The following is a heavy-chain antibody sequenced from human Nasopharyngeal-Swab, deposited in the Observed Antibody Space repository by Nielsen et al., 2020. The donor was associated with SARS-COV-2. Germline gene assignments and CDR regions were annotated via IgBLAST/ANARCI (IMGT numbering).Heavy chain of an antibody. CDR2: IGTAGDT. V-gene: IGHV3-13*01. J-gene: IGHJ3*02. Sequence: GESLKISCAASGFTFSSYDMHWVRQATGKGLEWVSAIGTAGDTYYPGSVKHRFIISRENAKNSLYLQMNSLRAGDTAVYYCAREVARLRAFDIWGQGTMVTVSS. D-gene: IGHD5-12*01. CDR3: AREVARLRAFDI. CDR1: GFTFSSYD.